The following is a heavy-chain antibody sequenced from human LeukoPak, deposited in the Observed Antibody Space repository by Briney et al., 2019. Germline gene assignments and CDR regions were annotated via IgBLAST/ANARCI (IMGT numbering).Heavy chain of an antibody. CDR3: AKPYGSLSRGGLDV. J-gene: IGHJ6*02. D-gene: IGHD1-26*01. Sequence: PGGCLRLSCAASGYTFSSYATSWVRKAPGKGLEWVSAISGGGISTYYADSVKGRFTISRDNSKNTLYLQMNSLRAEDTAVYYCAKPYGSLSRGGLDVWGQGTTVIVSS. CDR2: ISGGGIST. CDR1: GYTFSSYA. V-gene: IGHV3-23*01.